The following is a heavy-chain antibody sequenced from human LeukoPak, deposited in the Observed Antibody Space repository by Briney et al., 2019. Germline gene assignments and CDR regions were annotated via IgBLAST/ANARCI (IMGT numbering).Heavy chain of an antibody. Sequence: GGSLRLSCVASGFTFSTYWMNWVRQAPGKGLEWVANINQDGSDKYYVDSVKGRLTISRDNAKNSLYLQMNSLRVEDTAVYYCASDPFTISAYDAFNIWGQGTVVTVSS. D-gene: IGHD3-3*02. CDR2: INQDGSDK. CDR3: ASDPFTISAYDAFNI. CDR1: GFTFSTYW. J-gene: IGHJ3*02. V-gene: IGHV3-7*01.